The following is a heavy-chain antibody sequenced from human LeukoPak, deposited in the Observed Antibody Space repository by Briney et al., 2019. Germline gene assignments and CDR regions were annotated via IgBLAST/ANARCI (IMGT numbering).Heavy chain of an antibody. V-gene: IGHV4-59*12. J-gene: IGHJ6*02. CDR1: GGSINNYY. D-gene: IGHD6-19*01. Sequence: SETLSLTCTVSGGSINNYYWSWIRQPPGMGLEWIGYIYYSGSTNYNPSLKSRVTISVDTSKNQFSLQLNSVTPEDTAVYYCAREGIAVAGARESPYYYYGMDVWGQGTTVTVSS. CDR2: IYYSGST. CDR3: AREGIAVAGARESPYYYYGMDV.